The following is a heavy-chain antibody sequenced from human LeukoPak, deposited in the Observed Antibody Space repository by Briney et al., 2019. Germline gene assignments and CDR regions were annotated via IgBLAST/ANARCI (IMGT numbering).Heavy chain of an antibody. CDR3: AREPDSSGWGFDY. D-gene: IGHD6-19*01. CDR1: GGSISSGSYY. V-gene: IGHV4-61*02. Sequence: SETLSLTCTVSGGSISSGSYYWSWLRQPAGKGLAWIGRIYTSGSTNYNPSLKSRVTISVDTSKNQFSLKLSSVTAADTAVYYCAREPDSSGWGFDYWGQGTLVTVSS. CDR2: IYTSGST. J-gene: IGHJ4*02.